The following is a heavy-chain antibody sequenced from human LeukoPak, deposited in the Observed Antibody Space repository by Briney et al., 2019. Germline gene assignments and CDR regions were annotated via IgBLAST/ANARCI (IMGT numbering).Heavy chain of an antibody. D-gene: IGHD2-15*01. CDR1: GFTFSSYA. V-gene: IGHV3-23*01. J-gene: IGHJ6*02. CDR3: AKVIWCSGGSCYYYYGMDV. CDR2: ISGSGGST. Sequence: GSLRLSCAASGFTFSSYAMSWVRQAPGKGLEWVSAISGSGGSTYYADSVKGRFTISRDNSKNTLYLQMNSLRAEDTAVYYCAKVIWCSGGSCYYYYGMDVWGQGTTVTVSS.